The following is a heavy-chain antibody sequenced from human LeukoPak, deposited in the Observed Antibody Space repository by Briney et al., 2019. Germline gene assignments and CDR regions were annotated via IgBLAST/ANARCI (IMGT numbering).Heavy chain of an antibody. CDR1: GSTFSSYA. Sequence: GGSLRLSCAASGSTFSSYAMSWVRQAPGKGLEWVSAISGSGGSTYYADSVKGRFTISRDNSKNTLYLQMNSLRAEDTAVYYCAKDVLVVCDAFDIWGQGTMVTVSS. CDR2: ISGSGGST. D-gene: IGHD2-2*01. J-gene: IGHJ3*02. V-gene: IGHV3-23*01. CDR3: AKDVLVVCDAFDI.